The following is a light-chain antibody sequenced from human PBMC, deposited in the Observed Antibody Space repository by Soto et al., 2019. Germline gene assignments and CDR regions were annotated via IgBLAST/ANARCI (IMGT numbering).Light chain of an antibody. CDR2: KSS. CDR3: QQYSTYTGA. V-gene: IGKV1-5*03. Sequence: DIQMTQSPFTLSASVGDRVTITCRASQSISSWLAWYQQKPGKAPKLLIYKSSTLESGVPSRFSGSGSGTDFTLTISSLQPEDFATYYCQQYSTYTGAFGPGTKVEIK. CDR1: QSISSW. J-gene: IGKJ1*01.